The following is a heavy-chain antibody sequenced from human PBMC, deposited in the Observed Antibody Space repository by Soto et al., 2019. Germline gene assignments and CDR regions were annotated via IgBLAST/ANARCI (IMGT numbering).Heavy chain of an antibody. CDR3: AREGSGYLISDYYGMDV. CDR2: IIPIFGTA. J-gene: IGHJ6*02. CDR1: GGTFSSYA. Sequence: SVKVSCKASGGTFSSYAISWVRQAPGQGLEWMGGIIPIFGTANYAQKFQGRVTITADESTSTAYMALSSLRSEDTAVYYCAREGSGYLISDYYGMDVWGQGTTVTVSS. D-gene: IGHD5-12*01. V-gene: IGHV1-69*13.